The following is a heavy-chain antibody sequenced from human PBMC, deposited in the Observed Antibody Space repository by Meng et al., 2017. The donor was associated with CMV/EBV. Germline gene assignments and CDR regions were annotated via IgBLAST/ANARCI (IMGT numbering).Heavy chain of an antibody. CDR1: GFTFGDYG. V-gene: IGHV3-23*05. CDR3: AKGRGGAGTSYFDS. D-gene: IGHD3-10*01. CDR2: INNRGSST. J-gene: IGHJ4*02. Sequence: GGSLRLSCAASGFTFGDYGMSWVRQAPGKGLEWASSINNRGSSTSYADSVKGRLTISRDNSNNTLYVQMNSLTVEDTAVYYCAKGRGGAGTSYFDSWGQGTLVTVSS.